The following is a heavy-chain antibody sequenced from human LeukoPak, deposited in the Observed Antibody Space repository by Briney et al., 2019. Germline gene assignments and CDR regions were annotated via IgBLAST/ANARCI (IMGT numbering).Heavy chain of an antibody. Sequence: ASVKVSCKASGYTFTGYYMHWVRQAPGQGLEWMGWINPNSGGTNYAQKFQGRVTMTRDTSISTAYMELSRLRSDDTAVYYCARDLVGGRYFPHYFYMDVWGKGTTVTISS. D-gene: IGHD1-26*01. CDR1: GYTFTGYY. CDR2: INPNSGGT. V-gene: IGHV1-2*02. J-gene: IGHJ6*03. CDR3: ARDLVGGRYFPHYFYMDV.